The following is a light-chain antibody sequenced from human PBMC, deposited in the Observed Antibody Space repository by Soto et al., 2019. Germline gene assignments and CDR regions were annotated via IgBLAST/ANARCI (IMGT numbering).Light chain of an antibody. CDR3: CSYAGSSFYV. CDR2: EDN. Sequence: QSALTQPASVSGSPGQSITISCTGTSSDVGGYNLVSWYQQHPGKAPKLMIYEDNKRHSGVSNRFSGSKSGNTASLTISGLQAEDEADYYCCSYAGSSFYVFGTGTKVTVL. CDR1: SSDVGGYNL. V-gene: IGLV2-23*01. J-gene: IGLJ1*01.